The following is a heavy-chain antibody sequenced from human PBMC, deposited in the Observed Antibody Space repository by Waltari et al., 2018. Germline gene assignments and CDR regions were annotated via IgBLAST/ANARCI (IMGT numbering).Heavy chain of an antibody. CDR2: IYYTKYT. CDR1: CDSIRNSNSY. CDR3: ARLSLAAGHLIDY. V-gene: IGHV4-39*01. D-gene: IGHD6-13*01. Sequence: QLQLQESGPGLVKPSETLSLTRTVSCDSIRNSNSYWGWIRQPPGKGLEWICSIYYTKYTDYNPSLKSRVTLSLDTSKNQFSLSLNSVAAADTAVYYCARLSLAAGHLIDYWGQGTLVTVSS. J-gene: IGHJ4*02.